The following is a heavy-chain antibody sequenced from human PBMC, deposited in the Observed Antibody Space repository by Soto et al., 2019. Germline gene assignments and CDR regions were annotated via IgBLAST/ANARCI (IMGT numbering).Heavy chain of an antibody. D-gene: IGHD3-22*01. CDR3: ARARYYDSSGLDY. V-gene: IGHV4-59*01. CDR1: GGSISSYY. CDR2: IYYSGST. J-gene: IGHJ4*01. Sequence: SETLSITCTVSGGSISSYYWSWIRQPPGKGLEWIGYIYYSGSTNYNPSLKSRVTISVDTSKNQFSLKLSSVTAADTAVYYCARARYYDSSGLDYWGHGTLVTVS.